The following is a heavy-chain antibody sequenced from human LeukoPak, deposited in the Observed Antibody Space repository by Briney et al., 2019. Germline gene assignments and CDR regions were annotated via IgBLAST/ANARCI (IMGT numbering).Heavy chain of an antibody. CDR1: GFTFSSYA. V-gene: IGHV3-64*01. CDR2: ISSNGDST. CDR3: AREGYNWNYLNWFDP. D-gene: IGHD1-7*01. Sequence: GGSLRLSCAASGFTFSSYAMHWVRQAPGKGLEYVSAISSNGDSTYYANSVKGRFTISRDNSKNTLYLQMGSLRAEDMAVYYCAREGYNWNYLNWFDPWGQGTLVTVSS. J-gene: IGHJ5*02.